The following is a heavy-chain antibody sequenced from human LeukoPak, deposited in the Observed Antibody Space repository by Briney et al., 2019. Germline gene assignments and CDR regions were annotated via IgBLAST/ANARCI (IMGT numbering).Heavy chain of an antibody. CDR1: GGSFSGYY. CDR2: INHSGST. V-gene: IGHV4-34*01. D-gene: IGHD3-22*01. Sequence: SETLSLTCAVYGGSFSGYYWSWIRQPPGKGLEWIGEINHSGSTNYNPSLKSRVTISVDTSKNQFSLKLSSVTAADTAVYYCARTASSWSSGYPLWWFDPWGQGTLVTVSS. J-gene: IGHJ5*02. CDR3: ARTASSWSSGYPLWWFDP.